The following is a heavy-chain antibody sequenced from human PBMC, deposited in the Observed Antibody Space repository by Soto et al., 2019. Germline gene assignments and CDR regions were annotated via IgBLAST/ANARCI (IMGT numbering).Heavy chain of an antibody. D-gene: IGHD3-10*01. V-gene: IGHV5-51*01. CDR1: GYSFTSYW. CDR3: ARPLWFGGGVGAPLYYYGMDV. J-gene: IGHJ6*02. CDR2: IYPGDPDT. Sequence: PGESLKISCKGSGYSFTSYWIGWVRQMPGKGLEWMGIIYPGDPDTRYSPSFQGQVTLSADKSISTAYLQWSSLNAPDTAMVFCARPLWFGGGVGAPLYYYGMDVWGQGTTVTVSS.